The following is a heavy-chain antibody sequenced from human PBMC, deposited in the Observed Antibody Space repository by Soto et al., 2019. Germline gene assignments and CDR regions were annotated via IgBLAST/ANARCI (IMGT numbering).Heavy chain of an antibody. CDR3: ARGSITVFGVAVGGLDV. J-gene: IGHJ6*02. V-gene: IGHV1-69*06. CDR2: IIPMFGTT. D-gene: IGHD3-3*01. Sequence: QAQLVQSGTEVKKPGSSLKVSCKTSGDTFSNYGISWVRQAPGQGLEWMGGIIPMFGTTNYAQKFQGRVTITADKSTRTAYMDLTSLRIEDTAVYYCARGSITVFGVAVGGLDVWGQGTTVTVSS. CDR1: GDTFSNYG.